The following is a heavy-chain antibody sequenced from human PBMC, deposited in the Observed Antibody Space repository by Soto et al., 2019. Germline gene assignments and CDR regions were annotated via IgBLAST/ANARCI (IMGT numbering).Heavy chain of an antibody. CDR2: INHSGST. D-gene: IGHD2-2*01. J-gene: IGHJ6*02. Sequence: SQTLSLTCAVYGGSFRGYYWSWIRQPPGKGLEWIGEINHSGSTNYNPSLKSRVTISVDTSKNQFSLKLSSVIAADTAVYYCARGGVVVVPAAVTVFYYYYGMDVWGQGTTVTVSS. CDR1: GGSFRGYY. V-gene: IGHV4-34*01. CDR3: ARGGVVVVPAAVTVFYYYYGMDV.